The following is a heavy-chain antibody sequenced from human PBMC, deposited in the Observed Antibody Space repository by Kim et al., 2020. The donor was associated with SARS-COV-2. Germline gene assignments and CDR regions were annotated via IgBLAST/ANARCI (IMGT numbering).Heavy chain of an antibody. CDR1: GFTFSSYS. CDR3: ARDRGAGIRGYEQQLVLYYYYYGMDV. CDR2: ISSSSSYI. V-gene: IGHV3-21*01. J-gene: IGHJ6*02. Sequence: GGSLRLSCAASGFTFSSYSMNWVRQAPGKGLEWVSSISSSSSYIYYADSVKGRFTISRDNAKNSLYLQMNSLRAEDTAVYYCARDRGAGIRGYEQQLVLYYYYYGMDVWGQGTTVTVSS. D-gene: IGHD6-13*01.